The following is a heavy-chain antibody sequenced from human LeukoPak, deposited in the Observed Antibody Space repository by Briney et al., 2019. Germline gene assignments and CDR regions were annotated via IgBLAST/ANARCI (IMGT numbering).Heavy chain of an antibody. D-gene: IGHD6-13*01. Sequence: GASVKVSCKASGYTFTSYDINWVRQATGQGLEWMGWMNPNSGNTGYAQKLQGRVTMTTDTSTSTAYMELRSLRSDDTAVYYCARVLNGLGSSWTPSDDYWGQGTLVTVSS. J-gene: IGHJ4*02. CDR3: ARVLNGLGSSWTPSDDY. CDR1: GYTFTSYD. V-gene: IGHV1-8*02. CDR2: MNPNSGNT.